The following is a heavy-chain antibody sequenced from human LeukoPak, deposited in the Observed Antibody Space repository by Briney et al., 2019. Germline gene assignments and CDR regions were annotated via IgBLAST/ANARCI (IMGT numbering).Heavy chain of an antibody. J-gene: IGHJ6*03. CDR1: GYSISSSHY. CDR2: IYYSGST. V-gene: IGHV4-59*11. CDR3: ARGPVCSSTSCRYYYMDV. D-gene: IGHD2-2*01. Sequence: SETLSLTCTVSGYSISSSHYWSWIRQPPGKGLEWIGYIYYSGSTNYNPSLKSRVTISVDTSNNQFSLRLNSVTAADTAVYYCARGPVCSSTSCRYYYMDVWGKGTTVTISS.